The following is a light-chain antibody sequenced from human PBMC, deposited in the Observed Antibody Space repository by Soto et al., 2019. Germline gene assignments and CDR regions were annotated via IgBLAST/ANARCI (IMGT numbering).Light chain of an antibody. V-gene: IGLV2-14*01. CDR2: NVS. CDR3: SSFTSTNTVL. CDR1: SSDVGGYNY. J-gene: IGLJ2*01. Sequence: QSVLTQPASVSGSPGQSITISCTGTSSDVGGYNYVSWYQQHPGKAPKLMIYNVSNRPSGVSNRFSGSKSVNTASLTISGLQAEDEGHYYCSSFTSTNTVLFGGGTKLTVL.